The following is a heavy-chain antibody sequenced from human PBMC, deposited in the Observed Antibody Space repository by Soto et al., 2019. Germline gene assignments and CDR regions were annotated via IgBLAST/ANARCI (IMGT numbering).Heavy chain of an antibody. CDR2: INHSGST. V-gene: IGHV4-34*01. D-gene: IGHD1-20*01. Sequence: QVQLQQWGAGLLKPSETLSLTCAVYGGSFSGYYWSWIRQPPGKGLEWIGEINHSGSTNYNPSLTSRVTISVYPSKNPLSLKLSPVNAADKAVYYGARGPSNYYNWNDRYYFDYWGQGTLVTVSS. CDR1: GGSFSGYY. CDR3: ARGPSNYYNWNDRYYFDY. J-gene: IGHJ4*02.